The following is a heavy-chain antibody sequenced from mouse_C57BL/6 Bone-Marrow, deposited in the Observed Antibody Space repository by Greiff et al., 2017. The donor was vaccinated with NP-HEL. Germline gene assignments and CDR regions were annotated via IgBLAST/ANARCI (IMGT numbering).Heavy chain of an antibody. D-gene: IGHD1-1*01. V-gene: IGHV1-58*01. CDR2: IYLGNGYT. J-gene: IGHJ2*01. CDR1: GYTFTSYG. Sequence: EVQLQQSGAELVRPGSSVKMSCKTSGYTFTSYGINWVKQRPGQGLEWIGYIYLGNGYTEYNEKFMGKATLTSDTSSSTAYLQLSSLTSEDSAIYICARHYGFDYGGQGTTLTVSA. CDR3: ARHYGFDY.